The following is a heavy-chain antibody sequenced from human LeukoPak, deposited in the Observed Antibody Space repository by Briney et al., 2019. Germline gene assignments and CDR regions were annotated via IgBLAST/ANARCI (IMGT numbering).Heavy chain of an antibody. V-gene: IGHV5-51*01. CDR2: IYPGDSDT. J-gene: IGHJ4*02. CDR3: ARHDRISSPLDY. D-gene: IGHD6-6*01. Sequence: GESLQISCQGSGYIFTSYWIGWVRQLPGKGLEWMGIIYPGDSDTRYSPSFQGQVTISADKSISTAYLQWSSLKASDTAMYYCARHDRISSPLDYWGQGTLVTVSS. CDR1: GYIFTSYW.